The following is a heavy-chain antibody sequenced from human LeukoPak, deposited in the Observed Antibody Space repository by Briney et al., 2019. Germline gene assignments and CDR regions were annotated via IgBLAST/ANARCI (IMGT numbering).Heavy chain of an antibody. CDR1: GFTFSSYS. J-gene: IGHJ6*02. CDR3: ASSMIGWSGGGVDV. CDR2: ISSSSSTI. V-gene: IGHV3-48*04. D-gene: IGHD3-3*01. Sequence: GGSLRLSCAASGFTFSSYSMNWVRQAPGKGLEWLSYISSSSSTISYADSVKGRFTISRDNAKNSLFLQMNSLRADDTAIYYCASSMIGWSGGGVDVWGQGTTVTVSS.